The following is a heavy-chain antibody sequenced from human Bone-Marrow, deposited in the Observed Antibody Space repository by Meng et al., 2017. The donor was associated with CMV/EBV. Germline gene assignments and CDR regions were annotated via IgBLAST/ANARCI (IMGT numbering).Heavy chain of an antibody. V-gene: IGHV3-20*04. CDR1: GFTFSSYG. Sequence: GGSLRLSCAASGFTFSSYGMHWVRQTPGKGLEWVSGINWTGVSSGYAHSVKGRFTISRDNAKNSLYLEMNSLRAEDTALYYCVRPSSSTGSFDYWGQGTLVTVSS. CDR2: INWTGVSS. D-gene: IGHD6-13*01. CDR3: VRPSSSTGSFDY. J-gene: IGHJ4*02.